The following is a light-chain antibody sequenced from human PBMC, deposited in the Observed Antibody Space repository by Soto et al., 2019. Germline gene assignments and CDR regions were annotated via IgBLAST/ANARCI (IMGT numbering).Light chain of an antibody. CDR1: QSVSSN. V-gene: IGKV3D-15*01. Sequence: EIVMTQSQATLSVSPGERATLSCRASQSVSSNLAWYQQKPGQAPRLLIYGASTRATGIPARFSGSGSGTEFTLTISSLQSEDFAVYYCQQYNYRPLTFGGGTKVEIK. CDR2: GAS. J-gene: IGKJ4*01. CDR3: QQYNYRPLT.